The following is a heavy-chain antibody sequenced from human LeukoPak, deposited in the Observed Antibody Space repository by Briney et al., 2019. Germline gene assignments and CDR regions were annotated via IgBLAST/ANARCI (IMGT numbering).Heavy chain of an antibody. V-gene: IGHV3-23*01. J-gene: IGHJ4*02. Sequence: GGSLRLSCVPSGFTFSNCAMSWVRQAPGKGLEWVSTIHGASTFYSASVKGRFTISRDNSKNTLYLQMNSLRAEDTAIYYCAKDQAGDGYNSMWGQGTRVTVS. CDR1: GFTFSNCA. D-gene: IGHD5-24*01. CDR3: AKDQAGDGYNSM. CDR2: IHGAST.